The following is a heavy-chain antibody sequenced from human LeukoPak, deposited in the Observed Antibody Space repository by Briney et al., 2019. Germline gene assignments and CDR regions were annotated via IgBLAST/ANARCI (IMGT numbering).Heavy chain of an antibody. Sequence: ASAKASCKASGYSFTAFYIHWVRQAPGQGLEWMGWIHPRSGDTRYAQKFQGRVTMTRDTSINTAQIELSRLRSDDTAVYYCAREGIAVTNVNWFDPWGQGTLVTVSS. D-gene: IGHD6-19*01. V-gene: IGHV1-2*02. CDR1: GYSFTAFY. J-gene: IGHJ5*02. CDR2: IHPRSGDT. CDR3: AREGIAVTNVNWFDP.